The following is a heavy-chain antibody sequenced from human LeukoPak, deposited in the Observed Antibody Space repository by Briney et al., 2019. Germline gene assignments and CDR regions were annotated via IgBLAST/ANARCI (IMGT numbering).Heavy chain of an antibody. J-gene: IGHJ4*02. D-gene: IGHD3-3*01. Sequence: GGSLGLSCAASGFTFSSYSMNWVRQAPGKGLEWVSYISRSSSTIFYADSVKGRFTISRDNARNSLYLQMNSLRAEDTAVYYCARDFWSGYYDPFDYWGQGTLVPVSS. CDR3: ARDFWSGYYDPFDY. CDR1: GFTFSSYS. CDR2: ISRSSSTI. V-gene: IGHV3-48*04.